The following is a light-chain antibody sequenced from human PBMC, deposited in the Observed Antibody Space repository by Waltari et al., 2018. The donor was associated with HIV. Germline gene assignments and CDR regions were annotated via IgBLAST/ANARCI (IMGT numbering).Light chain of an antibody. Sequence: QSVLTQPPSASGTPGQRVTISCSGSSPNLGINAVSWYQHRPGTAPKLLIFTNNQRPSWVPDRFSASKSGTSASLAISALQSDDEADYYCAAWDGSLRGGVFGGGTKLTV. V-gene: IGLV1-47*01. CDR3: AAWDGSLRGGV. CDR2: TNN. CDR1: SPNLGINA. J-gene: IGLJ3*02.